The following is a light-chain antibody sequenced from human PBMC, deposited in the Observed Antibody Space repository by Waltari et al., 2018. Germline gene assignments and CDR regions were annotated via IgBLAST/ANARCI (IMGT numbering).Light chain of an antibody. V-gene: IGKV1-9*01. CDR3: QQFHDYPWT. J-gene: IGKJ1*01. Sequence: IQLTQSPSSLCASVGDTVTITCRASQGISTYLAWLQQKPGRAPKVLIFEASILQSGVPSRFSGSGSGIDFTLTISSLQPEDVATYYCQQFHDYPWTFGQGTKVEIK. CDR1: QGISTY. CDR2: EAS.